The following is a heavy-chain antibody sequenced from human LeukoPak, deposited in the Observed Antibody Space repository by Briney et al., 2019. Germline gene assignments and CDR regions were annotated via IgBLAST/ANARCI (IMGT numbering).Heavy chain of an antibody. CDR2: INPNSGNT. CDR1: GYSFTDYY. Sequence: GASVKVSCKASGYSFTDYYIHWVRQAPGQGLEWMGWINPNSGNTGYAQKFQGRVTMTRNTSISTAYMELSSLRSEDTAVYYCARRRTYYYYYYGMDVWGQGTTVTVSS. V-gene: IGHV1-8*02. CDR3: ARRRTYYYYYYGMDV. J-gene: IGHJ6*02.